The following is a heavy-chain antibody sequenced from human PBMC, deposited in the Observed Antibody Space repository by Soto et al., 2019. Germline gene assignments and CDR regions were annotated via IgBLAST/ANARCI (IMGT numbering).Heavy chain of an antibody. D-gene: IGHD1-7*01. CDR3: ARGVDWNYVGGGNLFDY. Sequence: QVQLQESGPGLVKPSETLSLTCTVSGASISDYYWSWIRQPAGKGLEWIGYIYYSGSTNYNPSLKSRVTISVDTSKNQFSLKLSSVTAADTAVYYCARGVDWNYVGGGNLFDYWGQGTLVTVSS. CDR2: IYYSGST. J-gene: IGHJ4*02. V-gene: IGHV4-59*01. CDR1: GASISDYY.